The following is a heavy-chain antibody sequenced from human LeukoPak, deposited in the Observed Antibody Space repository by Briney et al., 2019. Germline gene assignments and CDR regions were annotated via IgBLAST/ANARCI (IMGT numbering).Heavy chain of an antibody. Sequence: KSGGSLRLSCAASGFTFSSYSMNWVRQAPGKGLEWVSSISSSSSYIYYADSVKGRFTISRDNAKNSLYLQMNSLRAEDTAVYYCARGIDYGANWDAFDIWGPRDNGHRLF. CDR2: ISSSSSYI. D-gene: IGHD4-23*01. CDR1: GFTFSSYS. CDR3: ARGIDYGANWDAFDI. V-gene: IGHV3-21*01. J-gene: IGHJ3*02.